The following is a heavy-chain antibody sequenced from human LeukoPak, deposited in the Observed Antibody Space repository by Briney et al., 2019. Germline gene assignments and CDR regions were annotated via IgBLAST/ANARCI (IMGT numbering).Heavy chain of an antibody. V-gene: IGHV4-59*08. D-gene: IGHD3-10*01. CDR3: ARRRAVPGHYYFDY. CDR2: VYYSGST. J-gene: IGHJ4*02. CDR1: GGSINDYY. Sequence: SETLSLTCTISGGSINDYYWSWIRQPPGKGLEWIGYVYYSGSTKYNPSLNSRVTITSDTSKKQLSLKVTSVTAADTAVYYCARRRAVPGHYYFDYWGQGILVTVSS.